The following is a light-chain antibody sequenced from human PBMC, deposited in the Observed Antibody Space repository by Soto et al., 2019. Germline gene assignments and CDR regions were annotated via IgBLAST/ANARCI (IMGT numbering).Light chain of an antibody. CDR1: QSISSN. V-gene: IGKV3-15*01. Sequence: EIVLTQSPGTLSLSPGERATLSCRASQSISSNLAWYRQKPGQAPRLLIYGASTRATGIPVRFSGSGSGTEFTLTISSLQSEDFAVYYCQQYNNWPLTFGGGTKVDIK. CDR3: QQYNNWPLT. J-gene: IGKJ4*01. CDR2: GAS.